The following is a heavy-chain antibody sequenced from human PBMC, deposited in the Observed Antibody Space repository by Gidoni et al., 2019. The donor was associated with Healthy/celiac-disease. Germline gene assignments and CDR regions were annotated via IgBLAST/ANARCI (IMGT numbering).Heavy chain of an antibody. V-gene: IGHV1-2*06. J-gene: IGHJ4*02. CDR3: ARINYYGSGKNPGDFDY. CDR2: INPNSGGT. D-gene: IGHD3-10*01. Sequence: QVQLVQSGAEVKKPGASVKVSCKASGYTFTGYYMHWVRQAPGQGLEWMGRINPNSGGTNYAQKFQGRVTMTRDTSISTAYMELSRLRSDDTAVYYCARINYYGSGKNPGDFDYWGQGTLVTVSS. CDR1: GYTFTGYY.